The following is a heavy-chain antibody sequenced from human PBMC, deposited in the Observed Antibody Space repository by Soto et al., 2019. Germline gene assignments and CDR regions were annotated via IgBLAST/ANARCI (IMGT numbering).Heavy chain of an antibody. Sequence: PGGSLRLSCAASGFTFSSDAMRWVRRAPGKGLEWVAFIWNDGSNKHYADSVKGRFIISRDNSENTLYLQMNSLRAEDTAVYFCARDPGGSGYAFDMWGQGTMVTVSS. D-gene: IGHD6-25*01. CDR2: IWNDGSNK. J-gene: IGHJ3*02. V-gene: IGHV3-33*01. CDR1: GFTFSSDA. CDR3: ARDPGGSGYAFDM.